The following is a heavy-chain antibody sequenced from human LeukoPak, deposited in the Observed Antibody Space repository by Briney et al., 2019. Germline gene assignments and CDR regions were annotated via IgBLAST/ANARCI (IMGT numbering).Heavy chain of an antibody. CDR3: ARQYYDSSGYLGN. CDR1: GGSISSSSYY. J-gene: IGHJ4*02. CDR2: IYYSGST. V-gene: IGHV4-39*01. Sequence: NPSETLSLTCTVSGGSISSSSYYWGWIRQPPGKGLEWIGSIYYSGSTYYNPSLKSRITISVDTSKNQFSLKLSSVTAADTAVYYCARQYYDSSGYLGNWGQGTLVTVSS. D-gene: IGHD3-22*01.